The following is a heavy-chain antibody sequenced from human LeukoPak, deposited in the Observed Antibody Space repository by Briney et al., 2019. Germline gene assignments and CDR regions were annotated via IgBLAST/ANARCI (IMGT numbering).Heavy chain of an antibody. CDR2: LVGSGFTI. V-gene: IGHV3-23*01. J-gene: IGHJ4*02. CDR1: GFTFSSYA. D-gene: IGHD2-2*01. Sequence: GGSLRLSCAASGFTFSSYAMSWVRQAPGKGLGWVSTLVGSGFTIYYSDSVKGRFTISRDNSKNTVYLLMNSLRAEDTAVYYCAKDHERSVGHTLSSTTCYGFWGQGTLVTVSS. CDR3: AKDHERSVGHTLSSTTCYGF.